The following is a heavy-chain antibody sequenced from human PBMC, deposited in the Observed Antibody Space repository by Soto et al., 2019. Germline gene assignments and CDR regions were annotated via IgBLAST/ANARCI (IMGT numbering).Heavy chain of an antibody. CDR2: ISGSGTT. J-gene: IGHJ6*02. CDR3: ATRADRVYSYGMDV. V-gene: IGHV4-4*07. Sequence: SETLSLTCNVSGGSISGYYWSWVRQPAGKGLEWIGRISGSGTTNYNPSLKSRVTMSVDTSKNHFSLKLSSVNAADTAVYYCATRADRVYSYGMDVWGQGTTVTSP. CDR1: GGSISGYY.